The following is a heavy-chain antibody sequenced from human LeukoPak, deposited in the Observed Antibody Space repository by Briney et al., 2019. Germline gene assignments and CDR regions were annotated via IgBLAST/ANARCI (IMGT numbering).Heavy chain of an antibody. J-gene: IGHJ4*02. CDR2: IYSGGST. D-gene: IGHD2-21*02. V-gene: IGHV3-66*01. Sequence: GGSLRLSRAASGFTVSSNYMSWVRQAPGKGLEWVSLIYSGGSTYYADSVKGRFAISRDNSKNTLYLQMNSLRAEDTAVYYCARGVGSGGDEYYFDCWGQGTLVTVSS. CDR3: ARGVGSGGDEYYFDC. CDR1: GFTVSSNY.